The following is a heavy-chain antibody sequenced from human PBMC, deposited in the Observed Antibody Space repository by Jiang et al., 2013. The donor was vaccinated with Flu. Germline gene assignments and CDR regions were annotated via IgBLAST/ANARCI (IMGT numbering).Heavy chain of an antibody. V-gene: IGHV4-39*07. J-gene: IGHJ4*02. CDR3: ARAPSEMPYGDPNLFPYDY. CDR1: GGSIINNYRD. CDR2: ISYGGST. D-gene: IGHD4-17*01. Sequence: LLKPSETLSLTCTVSGGSIINNYRDWGWIRQPPGKGLEWTGSISYGGSTYYNPSLKSRVTISVGTSKNQFSLKLSSVTAADTAVYYCARAPSEMPYGDPNLFPYDYWGQGTLVTVSS.